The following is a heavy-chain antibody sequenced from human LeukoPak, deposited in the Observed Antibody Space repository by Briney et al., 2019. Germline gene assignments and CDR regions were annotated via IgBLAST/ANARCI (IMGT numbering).Heavy chain of an antibody. V-gene: IGHV3-30*03. CDR1: GFTFSSCG. Sequence: PGGSLRLSCAASGFTFSSCGMHWVRQAPGKGLEWVAVISYDGSNKYYADSVKGRFTISRDNSKNTLYLQMNSLRAEDTAVYYCARGGGSGSYYNRRAYYYYYMDVWGKGTTVTISS. D-gene: IGHD3-10*01. CDR2: ISYDGSNK. CDR3: ARGGGSGSYYNRRAYYYYYMDV. J-gene: IGHJ6*03.